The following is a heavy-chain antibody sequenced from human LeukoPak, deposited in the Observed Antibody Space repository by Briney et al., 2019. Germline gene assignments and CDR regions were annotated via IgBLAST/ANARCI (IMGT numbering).Heavy chain of an antibody. D-gene: IGHD6-19*01. Sequence: ASVKVSCKVSGYTLTELSMHWVRPAPGKGLEWMGGFDPEDGETIYAQKFQGRVTMTEDTSTDTAYMELSSLRSEDTAVYYCATAAIAVAGTAIDYWGQGTLVTVSS. CDR1: GYTLTELS. CDR3: ATAAIAVAGTAIDY. CDR2: FDPEDGET. V-gene: IGHV1-24*01. J-gene: IGHJ4*02.